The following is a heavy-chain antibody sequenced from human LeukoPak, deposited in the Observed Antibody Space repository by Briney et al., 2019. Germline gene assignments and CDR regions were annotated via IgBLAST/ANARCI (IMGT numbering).Heavy chain of an antibody. CDR1: GGTFSSYA. Sequence: GASVKVSCKASGGTFSSYAISWVRQAPGQGLEWMGGIIPIFGTANYAQKFQGRVTITADESTSTAYMELSSLRSEDTAVYYCAKDQVQWLLIAMGVESTFDYWGQGTLVTVSS. D-gene: IGHD3-22*01. CDR2: IIPIFGTA. V-gene: IGHV1-69*13. CDR3: AKDQVQWLLIAMGVESTFDY. J-gene: IGHJ4*02.